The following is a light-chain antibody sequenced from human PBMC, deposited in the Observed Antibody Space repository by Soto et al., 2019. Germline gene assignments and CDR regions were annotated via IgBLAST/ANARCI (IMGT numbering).Light chain of an antibody. Sequence: DIRMTQSPSTLSASVGDRVTITCRASQSINNWLAWYQQKPGKAPKLLIYRASSLENGVPSRFSGPGSGTEFIFTNTSLQPDDFATYYCQQYSSDSSFGEGTKVVIK. V-gene: IGKV1-5*03. J-gene: IGKJ1*01. CDR1: QSINNW. CDR3: QQYSSDSS. CDR2: RAS.